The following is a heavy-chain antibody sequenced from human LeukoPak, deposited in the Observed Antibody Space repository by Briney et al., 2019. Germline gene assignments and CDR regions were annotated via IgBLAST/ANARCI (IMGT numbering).Heavy chain of an antibody. V-gene: IGHV3-23*01. J-gene: IGHJ4*02. Sequence: GRSLRLSCAASGFTSSSYAMSWVRQAPGKGLEWVSAISGSGGSTYYADSVKGRFTISRDNSKNTLYLQMNSLRAEDTAVYYCAKDFIVVVPAATFDYWGQGTLVTVSS. CDR3: AKDFIVVVPAATFDY. D-gene: IGHD2-2*01. CDR2: ISGSGGST. CDR1: GFTSSSYA.